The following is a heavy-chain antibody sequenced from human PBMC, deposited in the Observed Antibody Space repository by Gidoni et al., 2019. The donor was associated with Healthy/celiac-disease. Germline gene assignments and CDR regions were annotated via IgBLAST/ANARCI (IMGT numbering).Heavy chain of an antibody. V-gene: IGHV3-21*01. Sequence: EVQLVESGGGLVKPGGSLRLSCAASGFTFSSYSMNWVRQAPGKGLEWVSSISSSSSYIYYADSVKCRFTISRDNAKNSLYLQMNSLRAEDTAVYYCARAVNCGGDCYSLDYWGQGTLVTVSS. J-gene: IGHJ4*02. CDR1: GFTFSSYS. CDR2: ISSSSSYI. D-gene: IGHD2-21*02. CDR3: ARAVNCGGDCYSLDY.